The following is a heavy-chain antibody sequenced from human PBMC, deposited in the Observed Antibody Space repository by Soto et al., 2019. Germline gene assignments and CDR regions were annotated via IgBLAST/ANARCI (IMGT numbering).Heavy chain of an antibody. D-gene: IGHD5-12*01. J-gene: IGHJ5*02. CDR1: GGSISSSSYY. Sequence: QLQLQESGPGLVKPSETLSLTCTVSGGSISSSSYYWGWIRQPPGKGLEWIGSIYYSGSTYYNPSLKSRVTISVDTSKNQFSLKLSSVTAADTAVYYCARQGWLRLRGWFDPWGQGTLVTVSS. CDR2: IYYSGST. V-gene: IGHV4-39*01. CDR3: ARQGWLRLRGWFDP.